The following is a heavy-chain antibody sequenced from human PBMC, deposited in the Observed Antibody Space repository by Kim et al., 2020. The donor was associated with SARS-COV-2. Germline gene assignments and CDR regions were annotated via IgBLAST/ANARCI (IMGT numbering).Heavy chain of an antibody. J-gene: IGHJ5*02. CDR3: ARMVGYSYGYGLKFDP. V-gene: IGHV4-34*01. D-gene: IGHD5-18*01. Sequence: LKSRVTISVDTSKNQFSLKLSSVTAADTAVYYCARMVGYSYGYGLKFDPWGQGTLVTVSS.